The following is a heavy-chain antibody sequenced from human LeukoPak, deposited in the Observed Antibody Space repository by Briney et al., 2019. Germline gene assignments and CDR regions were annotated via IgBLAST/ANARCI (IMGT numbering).Heavy chain of an antibody. J-gene: IGHJ5*02. CDR3: ARGPSITIFGVVMYTWFGP. Sequence: VKPSETLSLTCTVSGGSISSSSYYWGWIRQPPGKGLEWIGSIDYSGGTYFSPSLRSRVTLSVDTSKNQFSLNLISVTAADTAVYYCARGPSITIFGVVMYTWFGPWGQGTPVSVSS. CDR2: IDYSGGT. D-gene: IGHD3-3*01. CDR1: GGSISSSSYY. V-gene: IGHV4-39*07.